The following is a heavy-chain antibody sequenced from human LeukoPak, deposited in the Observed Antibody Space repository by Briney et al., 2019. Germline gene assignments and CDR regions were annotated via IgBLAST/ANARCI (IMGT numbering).Heavy chain of an antibody. D-gene: IGHD5-12*01. CDR1: GFTFSSYG. J-gene: IGHJ4*02. CDR2: ISGSGDST. V-gene: IGHV3-23*01. Sequence: GGTLRLSCAASGFTFSSYGMSWVRQAPGKGLEWVSGISGSGDSTYYADSVRGRFTISRDNSKNKVYVQMNSLRAEDTAVYYCAKQGLGATPTEGFDYWGQGTLVTVSS. CDR3: AKQGLGATPTEGFDY.